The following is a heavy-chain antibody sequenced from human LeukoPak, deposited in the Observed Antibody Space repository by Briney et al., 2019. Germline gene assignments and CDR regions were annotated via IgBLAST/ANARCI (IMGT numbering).Heavy chain of an antibody. CDR1: GFTFSSYG. V-gene: IGHV3-30*18. CDR2: ISYDGSNK. J-gene: IGHJ4*02. Sequence: GRSLRLSCAASGFTFSSYGMHWVRQAPGKGLEWVAVISYDGSNKYYADSVKGRFTISRDNFKNTLYLQMNSLRAEDTAVYYCAKDHGASSGYSYGYTPYYFDYWGQGTLVTVSS. D-gene: IGHD5-18*01. CDR3: AKDHGASSGYSYGYTPYYFDY.